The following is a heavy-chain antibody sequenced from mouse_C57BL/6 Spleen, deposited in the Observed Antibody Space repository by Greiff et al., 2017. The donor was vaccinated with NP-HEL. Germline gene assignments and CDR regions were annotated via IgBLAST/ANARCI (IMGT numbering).Heavy chain of an antibody. J-gene: IGHJ2*01. CDR1: GFTFSNYW. Sequence: EVKLVESGGGLVQPGGSMKLSCVASGFTFSNYWMNWVRQSPEKGLEWVAQIRLKSDNYATHYAESVKGRFTISRDDSKSSVYLQMNNLRAEDTGIYYCTANYYGSDYFDYWGQGTTLTVSS. D-gene: IGHD1-1*01. CDR3: TANYYGSDYFDY. CDR2: IRLKSDNYAT. V-gene: IGHV6-3*01.